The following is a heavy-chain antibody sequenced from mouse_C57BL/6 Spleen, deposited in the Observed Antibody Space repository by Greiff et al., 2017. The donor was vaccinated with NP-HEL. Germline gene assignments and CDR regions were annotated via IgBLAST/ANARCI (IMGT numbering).Heavy chain of an antibody. V-gene: IGHV5-6*01. Sequence: EVKLVESGGDLVKPGGSLKLSCAASGFTFSSYGMSWVRQTPDKRLEWVATISSGGSYTYYPDSVKGRFTISRDNAKNTLYLQMSSLKSEDTAMYYCARQAGNLDYWGQGTTLTVSS. CDR3: ARQAGNLDY. CDR2: ISSGGSYT. CDR1: GFTFSSYG. D-gene: IGHD2-1*01. J-gene: IGHJ2*01.